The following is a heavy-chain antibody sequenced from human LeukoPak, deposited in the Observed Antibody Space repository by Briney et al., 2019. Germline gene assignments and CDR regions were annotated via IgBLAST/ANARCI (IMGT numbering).Heavy chain of an antibody. D-gene: IGHD1-26*01. CDR2: ISGNSNYI. V-gene: IGHV3-21*06. CDR3: ARPYSGSYFDY. J-gene: IGHJ4*02. Sequence: PGGSLRLSCAASGFTFNLYSMNWVRQAPGKGLEWVSCISGNSNYIYYADSVEGRFTISRDNTKNSLFLQMNSLRAEGTAVYYCARPYSGSYFDYWGQGTLVTVSS. CDR1: GFTFNLYS.